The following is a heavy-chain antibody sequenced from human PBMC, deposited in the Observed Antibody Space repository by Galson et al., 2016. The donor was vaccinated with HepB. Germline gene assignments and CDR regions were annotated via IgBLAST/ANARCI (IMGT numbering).Heavy chain of an antibody. Sequence: SETLSLTCAVSGGSISNNNWWSWVRQPPGKGLEWIGEIYHSGSTNYNPSLKSRVTISVDKSNNQFSLKLSSVTAADTAVYYCATWGYRYGSAFDYWGQGILVTVSS. V-gene: IGHV4-4*02. D-gene: IGHD5-18*01. CDR1: GGSISNNNW. J-gene: IGHJ4*02. CDR2: IYHSGST. CDR3: ATWGYRYGSAFDY.